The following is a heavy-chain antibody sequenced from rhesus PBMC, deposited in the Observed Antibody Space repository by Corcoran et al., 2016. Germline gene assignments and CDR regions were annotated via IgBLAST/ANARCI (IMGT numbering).Heavy chain of an antibody. CDR1: GGSISGYY. J-gene: IGHJ6*01. CDR3: ARNMESGSYYIDYGLDS. Sequence: QLQLQESGPGLVKPSETLSLTCAVSGGSISGYYWSWIRPPPGKGLEWIGNIDGNIAGTNYNPSLKSRVTISKDTSKNQFSLKLSSVTAADTAVYYCARNMESGSYYIDYGLDSWGQGVVVTVSS. D-gene: IGHD3-16*01. V-gene: IGHV4-81*01. CDR2: IDGNIAGT.